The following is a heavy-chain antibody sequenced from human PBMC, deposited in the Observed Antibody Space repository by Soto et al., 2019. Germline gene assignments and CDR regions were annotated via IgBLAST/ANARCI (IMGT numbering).Heavy chain of an antibody. CDR1: GFTFSNYT. Sequence: QVQLVESGGGVVQPGRSQRLSCAASGFTFSNYTMHWVRQAPGKGLEWVTLISYDEIDKYYADAVKGRFTISRDNSKNTLFLQMDSLRAEDTAVYYCAGRSGSSDYWGQGTLVTVSS. V-gene: IGHV3-30*04. D-gene: IGHD3-10*01. CDR3: AGRSGSSDY. CDR2: ISYDEIDK. J-gene: IGHJ4*02.